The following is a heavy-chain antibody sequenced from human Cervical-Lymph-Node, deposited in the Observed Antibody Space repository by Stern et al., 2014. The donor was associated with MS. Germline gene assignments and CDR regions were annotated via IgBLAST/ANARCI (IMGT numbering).Heavy chain of an antibody. V-gene: IGHV2-5*02. Sequence: QFTLRESGPTLVKPTQTLTLTCSFSGFSLSTSGVNVGWFRQPPGKALEWLGFIFWDDDKRYRPPLKTRLTITKHASENQVVLTMTNVDPLDTATYYCAHRRVQSDAWPTTFDYWGPGTLVTVSS. CDR1: GFSLSTSGVN. CDR2: IFWDDDK. CDR3: AHRRVQSDAWPTTFDY. J-gene: IGHJ4*02. D-gene: IGHD1-1*01.